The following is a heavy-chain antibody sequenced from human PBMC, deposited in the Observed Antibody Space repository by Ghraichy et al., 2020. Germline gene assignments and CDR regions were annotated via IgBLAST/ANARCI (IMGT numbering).Heavy chain of an antibody. J-gene: IGHJ3*02. Sequence: GGSLRLSCAASGFTFSSYSMNWVRQAPGKGLEWVSYISSSSSTIYYADSVKGRFTISRDNAKNSLYLQMNSLRDEDTAVYYCARDRFATSGSYFEYDAFDIWGQGTMVTVSS. CDR3: ARDRFATSGSYFEYDAFDI. CDR2: ISSSSSTI. V-gene: IGHV3-48*02. CDR1: GFTFSSYS. D-gene: IGHD1-26*01.